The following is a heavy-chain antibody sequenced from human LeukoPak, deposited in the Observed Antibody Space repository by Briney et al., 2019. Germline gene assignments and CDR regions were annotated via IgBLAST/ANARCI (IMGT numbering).Heavy chain of an antibody. D-gene: IGHD3-22*01. CDR1: GFTFSSYE. Sequence: GGSLRLSCAASGFTFSSYEMNWVRQAPGKGLEWVSYISGSGSTIYYADSVKGRFTISRDNAKNSLYLQMNSLRAEDTAVYYCVRETWWTVVENDAFDVWGQGTMVTVSS. V-gene: IGHV3-48*03. J-gene: IGHJ3*01. CDR2: ISGSGSTI. CDR3: VRETWWTVVENDAFDV.